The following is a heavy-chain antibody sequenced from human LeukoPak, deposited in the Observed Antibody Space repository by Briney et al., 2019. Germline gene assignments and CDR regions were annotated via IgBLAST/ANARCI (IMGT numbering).Heavy chain of an antibody. Sequence: SETLSLTCTVSGGSISSYYWSWIRQPAGKGLEWIGRIYTSGSTNYNPSLKSRVTMSVDTSKNQFSLKLSSVTAADTAVYYCARDREDGDFISWDNRYFDLWGRGTLVTVSS. CDR1: GGSISSYY. J-gene: IGHJ2*01. CDR2: IYTSGST. CDR3: ARDREDGDFISWDNRYFDL. D-gene: IGHD4-17*01. V-gene: IGHV4-4*07.